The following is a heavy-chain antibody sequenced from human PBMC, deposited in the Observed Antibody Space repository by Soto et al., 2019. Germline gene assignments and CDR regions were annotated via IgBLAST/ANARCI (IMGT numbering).Heavy chain of an antibody. CDR1: GFTFSSYG. CDR3: AKAGYSGSYFDY. V-gene: IGHV3-30*18. Sequence: QVQLVESGGGVVQPGRSLRLSCAASGFTFSSYGMHWVRQAPGKGLEWVAVISYDGSNKYYADSVKGRFTFSRDNSKNTLYLQMNSLRPEDTAVYDCAKAGYSGSYFDYWGQGTLVTVSS. J-gene: IGHJ4*02. CDR2: ISYDGSNK. D-gene: IGHD5-12*01.